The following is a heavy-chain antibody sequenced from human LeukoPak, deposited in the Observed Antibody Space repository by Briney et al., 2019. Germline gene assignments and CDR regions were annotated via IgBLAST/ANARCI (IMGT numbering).Heavy chain of an antibody. CDR3: ARADAIFAFDI. J-gene: IGHJ3*02. CDR1: GGSISSGDYY. D-gene: IGHD2-8*01. V-gene: IGHV4-30-4*08. Sequence: SETLSLTCTVSGGSISSGDYYWSWIRQPPGKGLEWIGYIYYSGSTYYNPSLKSRVTISVDTSKNQFSLKLSSVTAADTAVYYCARADAIFAFDIWGQGTMVTVSS. CDR2: IYYSGST.